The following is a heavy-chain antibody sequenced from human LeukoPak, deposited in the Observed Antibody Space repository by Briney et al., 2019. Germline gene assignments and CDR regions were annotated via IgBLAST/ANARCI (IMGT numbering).Heavy chain of an antibody. CDR2: ITAGHYPT. J-gene: IGHJ5*02. CDR3: TKDPNGDYVGAFDP. Sequence: GGSLRLSCAASGFSFSSFAMTWVRQAPGRGLEWVSSITAGHYPTYNTDSVKGRFTISRDNSKNTLYLQMNSLRADDTAVYYCTKDPNGDYVGAFDPWGQGTLVTVSS. CDR1: GFSFSSFA. D-gene: IGHD4-17*01. V-gene: IGHV3-23*01.